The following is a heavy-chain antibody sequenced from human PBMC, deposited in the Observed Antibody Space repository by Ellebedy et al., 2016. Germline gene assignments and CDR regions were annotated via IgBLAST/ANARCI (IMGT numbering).Heavy chain of an antibody. CDR1: GFTFADYS. CDR3: GRVHVPSTHQFDP. J-gene: IGHJ5*02. V-gene: IGHV3-49*03. D-gene: IGHD2-2*01. Sequence: GGSLRLSCTGSGFTFADYSIAWLRQAPGQGLEWIGFIPGKSDGGSIEYAASVKDRFTLSRDDSKSSAYLQMNGLKTEDTAVYYCGRVHVPSTHQFDPWGQGTLVTVSS. CDR2: IPGKSDGGSI.